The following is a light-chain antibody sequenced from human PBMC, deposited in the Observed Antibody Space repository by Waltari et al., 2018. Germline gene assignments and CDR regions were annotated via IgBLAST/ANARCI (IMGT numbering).Light chain of an antibody. CDR3: CSYAGSSPHVI. V-gene: IGLV2-23*01. J-gene: IGLJ2*01. Sequence: QSALTQPASVSGSPGQSLTISCTGSSSDVGSYKFVSWYQQHPGKAPQLMIYGASQRPAVVSNGLAGSKSGNTASLTISGLRAEDEADYYCCSYAGSSPHVIFGGGTKLTVL. CDR1: SSDVGSYKF. CDR2: GAS.